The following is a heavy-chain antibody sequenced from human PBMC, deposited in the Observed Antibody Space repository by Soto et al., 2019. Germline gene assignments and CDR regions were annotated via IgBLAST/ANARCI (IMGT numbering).Heavy chain of an antibody. V-gene: IGHV3-53*01. D-gene: IGHD2-2*01. Sequence: GGSLRLSCAASGFNFDNSYMSWVRQAPGKGLEWVAILYSGGKSYYAESVRGRFTISRDISKNTLDLQMNRLTADDTAVYYCSKNNVAPAFVGFEYWG. J-gene: IGHJ4*01. CDR1: GFNFDNSY. CDR2: LYSGGKS. CDR3: SKNNVAPAFVGFEY.